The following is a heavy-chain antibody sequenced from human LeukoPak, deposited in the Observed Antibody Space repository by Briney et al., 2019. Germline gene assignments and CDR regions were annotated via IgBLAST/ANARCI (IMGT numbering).Heavy chain of an antibody. CDR1: GFTFSSYA. Sequence: GGSLRLSCAASGFTFSSYAMSWVRQAPGKGLEWVSTIGDIGGSTYYADSVKGRFTISRDNSKNTLYLQMNSLRAEDTAVYYCAERGASGSGFPSCFDSWGQGTLVTVSS. V-gene: IGHV3-23*01. CDR3: AERGASGSGFPSCFDS. D-gene: IGHD3-3*01. CDR2: IGDIGGST. J-gene: IGHJ4*02.